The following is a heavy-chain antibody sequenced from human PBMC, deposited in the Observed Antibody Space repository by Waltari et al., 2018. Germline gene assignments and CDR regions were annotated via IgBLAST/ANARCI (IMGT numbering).Heavy chain of an antibody. CDR1: GYSISSGYY. CDR3: ARDGDNGVNSWWFDP. Sequence: QVQLRQSGPGLVRPSETLSLTCDVSGYSISSGYYWGCIRQSPEKGLEWIGSIYHSGTTFYKPSLKSRVTISMYTSKNQFSLKLFSVTAADTAVYYCARDGDNGVNSWWFDPWGQGTLVTVSS. D-gene: IGHD2-8*01. V-gene: IGHV4-38-2*02. CDR2: IYHSGTT. J-gene: IGHJ5*02.